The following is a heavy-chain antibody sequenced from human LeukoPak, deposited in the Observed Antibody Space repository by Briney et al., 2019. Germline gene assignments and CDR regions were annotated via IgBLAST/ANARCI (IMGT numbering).Heavy chain of an antibody. CDR1: GFTFSSYW. CDR2: INTDGSST. J-gene: IGHJ4*02. Sequence: GGSLRPSCAPAGFTFSSYWMHWVRQAPGKGLVWVSRINTDGSSTIYADSVKGRFTISRDNSKCTLYLQMNSLKAEDAAVYYCARVLSGSYDNYFDYWGQGTLVTVSS. V-gene: IGHV3-74*01. D-gene: IGHD1-26*01. CDR3: ARVLSGSYDNYFDY.